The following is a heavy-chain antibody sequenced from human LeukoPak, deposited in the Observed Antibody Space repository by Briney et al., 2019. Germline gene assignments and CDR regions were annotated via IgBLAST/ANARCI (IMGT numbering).Heavy chain of an antibody. CDR2: INHSGST. J-gene: IGHJ4*02. D-gene: IGHD6-19*01. V-gene: IGHV4-34*01. Sequence: PSETLSLTCAVYGVSFSYYHWSWIRPPPGKGREWIAEINHSGSTYYNPSLKSRVTISVDTSKNHFSLNLNFVTAADAGLYYCGRRRSGWYADYWGQGTLVSVSS. CDR1: GVSFSYYH. CDR3: GRRRSGWYADY.